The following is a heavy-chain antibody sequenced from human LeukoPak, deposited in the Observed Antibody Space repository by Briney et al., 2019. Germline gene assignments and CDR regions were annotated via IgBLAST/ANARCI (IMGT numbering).Heavy chain of an antibody. Sequence: VRSLRLSCAASGFTFSTYPMHWVRQAPGKGLEWVAVISNDGSNKYYADSVKGRFTLSRDSSKNTLYLQMNSLRTEDTAVYYCAKVKDAYSFLLGYWGQGTLVTVSS. CDR1: GFTFSTYP. CDR2: ISNDGSNK. V-gene: IGHV3-30*04. J-gene: IGHJ4*02. D-gene: IGHD5-18*01. CDR3: AKVKDAYSFLLGY.